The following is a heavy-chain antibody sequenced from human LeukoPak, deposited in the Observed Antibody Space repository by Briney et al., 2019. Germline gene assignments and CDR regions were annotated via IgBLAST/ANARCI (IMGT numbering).Heavy chain of an antibody. J-gene: IGHJ4*02. D-gene: IGHD6-19*01. CDR1: GFIFSDHY. CDR3: ARGAVAGTNWYFDY. CDR2: IRNKVRGYTT. Sequence: GGSLGLSCAASGFIFSDHYMDWVRQAPGRGLEWVARIRNKVRGYTTEYAASVQGRFTISNDDSSKSLYLQMSSLKTEDTAVYFCARGAVAGTNWYFDYWGQGTLVAVSS. V-gene: IGHV3-72*01.